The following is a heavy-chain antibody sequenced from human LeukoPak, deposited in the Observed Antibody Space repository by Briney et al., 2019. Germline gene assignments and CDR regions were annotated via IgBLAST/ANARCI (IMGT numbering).Heavy chain of an antibody. J-gene: IGHJ4*02. Sequence: SETLSLTCIVSGGSISSYYWSWIRQPPGKGLEWLGYIYYSGSTNYNPSLKSRVTISVDTSKNQFSLKLSSVTAADTAVYYCASSLGAAVLDNWGQGIVVTVSS. V-gene: IGHV4-59*01. D-gene: IGHD1-26*01. CDR1: GGSISSYY. CDR2: IYYSGST. CDR3: ASSLGAAVLDN.